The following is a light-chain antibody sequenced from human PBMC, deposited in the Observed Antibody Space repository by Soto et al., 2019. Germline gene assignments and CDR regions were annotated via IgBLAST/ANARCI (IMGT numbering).Light chain of an antibody. Sequence: RVMTQSPATLSVSPGERATLSCRASQSVSSNLAWYQQKPGQAPRLLIYGASIRATGVPARFSGSGSGTDFTHTISSLQSEDFAIYYCQQYNNWPSMYTFGQGTKLEIK. CDR1: QSVSSN. CDR2: GAS. CDR3: QQYNNWPSMYT. V-gene: IGKV3-15*01. J-gene: IGKJ2*01.